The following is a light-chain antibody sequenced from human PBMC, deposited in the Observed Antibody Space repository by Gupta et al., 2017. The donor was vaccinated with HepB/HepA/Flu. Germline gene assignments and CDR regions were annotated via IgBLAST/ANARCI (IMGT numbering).Light chain of an antibody. CDR3: CSSAGTGRIYI. CDR2: EVS. Sequence: SALTQPAPVVGSAGRSITISSTGTSSDVGSNNLVSWFQHHPGKVPKLMIYEVSKRPSGVSNRFSASNSDNTASLTISGLQAEDEADYYCCSSAGTGRIYIFGGGTKLTVL. V-gene: IGLV2-23*02. J-gene: IGLJ2*01. CDR1: SSDVGSNNL.